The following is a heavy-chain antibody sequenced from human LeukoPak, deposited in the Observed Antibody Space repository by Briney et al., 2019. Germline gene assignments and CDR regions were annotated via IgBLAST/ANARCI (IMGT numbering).Heavy chain of an antibody. J-gene: IGHJ4*02. CDR2: INHAGGT. V-gene: IGHV4-34*01. CDR1: GGSISGYY. CDR3: ARHYYDSSGPSFDY. Sequence: SETLSLTCGVSGGSISGYYWSWIRQPPGKGLEWIGEINHAGGTNYNPSLKSRLTMSVDTSKNQFSLKLSSVTAADTAVYYCARHYYDSSGPSFDYWGQGTLVTVSS. D-gene: IGHD3-22*01.